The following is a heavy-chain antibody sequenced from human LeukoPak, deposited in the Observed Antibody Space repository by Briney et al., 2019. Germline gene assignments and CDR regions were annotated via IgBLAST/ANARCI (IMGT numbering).Heavy chain of an antibody. CDR3: ARDGGDYVFDY. J-gene: IGHJ4*02. CDR1: GFTFSSYE. D-gene: IGHD4-17*01. Sequence: GGSLRLSCAASGFTFSSYEMNWVRQAPGKGLEWVSYISSSGSTIYYADSVKGRFTISRDNAKNSLYLQMNSLRVEDTAVYYCARDGGDYVFDYWGQGTLVTVSS. V-gene: IGHV3-48*03. CDR2: ISSSGSTI.